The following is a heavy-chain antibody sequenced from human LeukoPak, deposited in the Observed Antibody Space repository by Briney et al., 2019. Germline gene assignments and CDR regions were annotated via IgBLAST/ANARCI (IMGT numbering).Heavy chain of an antibody. CDR1: GFNFNQAW. CDR2: IKSKIDGGTI. CDR3: STGAKYYGMDV. D-gene: IGHD3-16*01. Sequence: PGGPLRLSCAASGFNFNQAWMSWVRQAPGEGLEWVGRIKSKIDGGTIDYAAPVKGRFTISRDDSKNMVFLQMNSLKTEDSAVYTCSTGAKYYGMDVWGQGTTVTVSS. J-gene: IGHJ6*02. V-gene: IGHV3-15*01.